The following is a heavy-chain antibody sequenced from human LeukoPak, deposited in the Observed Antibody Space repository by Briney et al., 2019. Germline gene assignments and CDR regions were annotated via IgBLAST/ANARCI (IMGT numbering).Heavy chain of an antibody. CDR2: IYAGGRT. CDR3: AKLYNGSYYS. D-gene: IGHD1-26*01. V-gene: IGHV3-53*01. J-gene: IGHJ4*02. CDR1: GFTVSSNY. Sequence: PGGSLRLSRAASGFTVSSNYMSWVRQVPGKGLEWVSIIYAGGRTYFPDSVKGRFTISRDNSQNMLYLQLNSLRAEDTAVYYCAKLYNGSYYSWGEGTLVTVSS.